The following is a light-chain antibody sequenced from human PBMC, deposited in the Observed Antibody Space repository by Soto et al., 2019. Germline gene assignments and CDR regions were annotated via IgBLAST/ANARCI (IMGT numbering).Light chain of an antibody. V-gene: IGLV2-14*01. CDR2: DVS. Sequence: QSALTQPASVSGSPGQSITISCNGTSSDVGAYNSVAWYQHNPGKAPKLRIYDVSNRPSGVSSRFSGSKSANTASLSISGLQADDEADYYCSSYTSSSTLVFGTGTKLTVL. CDR1: SSDVGAYNS. J-gene: IGLJ1*01. CDR3: SSYTSSSTLV.